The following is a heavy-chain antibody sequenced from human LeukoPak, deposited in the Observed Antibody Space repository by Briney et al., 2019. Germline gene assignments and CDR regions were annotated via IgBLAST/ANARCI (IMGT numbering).Heavy chain of an antibody. D-gene: IGHD1-26*01. Sequence: SQTLSLTCTVSGGSISSGGYYWRWIRQHPGTGLEWIGYIYYSGSTYYNPSLKSRVTISVDTSKNQFSLKLSSVTAADTAVYYCAREGGGSYACWGQGTLVTVSS. CDR1: GGSISSGGYY. CDR3: AREGGGSYAC. CDR2: IYYSGST. J-gene: IGHJ4*02. V-gene: IGHV4-31*03.